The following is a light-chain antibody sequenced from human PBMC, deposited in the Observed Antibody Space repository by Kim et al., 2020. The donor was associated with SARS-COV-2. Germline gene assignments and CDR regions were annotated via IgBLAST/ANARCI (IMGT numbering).Light chain of an antibody. CDR2: KDN. CDR3: QSADGSGTYV. CDR1: TLPEKQ. V-gene: IGLV3-25*03. Sequence: SYELTQPPSLSVSPGQTARITCSGDTLPEKQTYWYQQKSGQAPLLVIYKDNERPSGIPGRFSGSSSGTTVTLTLSGVQAEDDADYYCQSADGSGTYVFGTGTKVTVL. J-gene: IGLJ1*01.